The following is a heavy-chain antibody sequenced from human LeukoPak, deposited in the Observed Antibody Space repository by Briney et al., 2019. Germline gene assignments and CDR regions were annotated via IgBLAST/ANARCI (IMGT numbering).Heavy chain of an antibody. CDR3: ARDGCSSTSCYGYI. J-gene: IGHJ4*02. CDR2: ISSSGSTI. D-gene: IGHD2-2*01. CDR1: GFTFSDYY. V-gene: IGHV3-11*01. Sequence: PGGSLRLSCAASGFTFSDYYMSWIRQAPGKGLEWVSYISSSGSTIYYADSVKGRLTISRDNAKNSLYLQMNSLRAEDTAVYYCARDGCSSTSCYGYIWGQGTLVTVSS.